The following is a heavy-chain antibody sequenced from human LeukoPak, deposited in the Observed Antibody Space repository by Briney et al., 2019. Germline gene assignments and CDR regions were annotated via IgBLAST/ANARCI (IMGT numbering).Heavy chain of an antibody. CDR2: INWDGGST. V-gene: IGHV3-43*01. Sequence: PGGSLRLSCAASGFMFYDNTMHWVRQAPGKGLEWVSLINWDGGSTYYAGSVKGRFTISRDNSKNSLYPQMNSLRTEDTALYYCAKGDVDSPMNFYHWGQGTLVTVSS. D-gene: IGHD5-18*01. CDR1: GFMFYDNT. CDR3: AKGDVDSPMNFYH. J-gene: IGHJ4*02.